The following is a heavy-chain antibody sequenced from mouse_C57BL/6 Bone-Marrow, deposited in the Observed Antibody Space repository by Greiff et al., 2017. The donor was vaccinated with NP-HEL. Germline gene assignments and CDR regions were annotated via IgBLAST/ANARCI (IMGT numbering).Heavy chain of an antibody. CDR3: CPQYYGSSHWYFDV. CDR2: IDPEDGET. CDR1: GFNIKDYY. V-gene: IGHV14-2*01. D-gene: IGHD1-1*01. Sequence: VQLQQSGAELVKPGASVTLSCTASGFNIKDYYMHWVKQRPEQGLEWIGWIDPEDGETKYAPKFQGQATITADTSSNTAYLQLSSLTSEDTAVYYCCPQYYGSSHWYFDVWGTGTTVTVSS. J-gene: IGHJ1*03.